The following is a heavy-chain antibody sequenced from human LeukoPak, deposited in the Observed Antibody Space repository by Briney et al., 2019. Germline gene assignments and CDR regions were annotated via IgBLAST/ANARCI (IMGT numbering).Heavy chain of an antibody. D-gene: IGHD3-10*01. Sequence: GASVKVSCKASGYTFTGYYMHWVRQAPGQGLEWMGWINPNSGGTNYAQKFQGRVTMTRDTSISTAYMELSRLRSDYTAVYYCARDLVSRVRGMGWFDPWGQGTLVTVSS. CDR3: ARDLVSRVRGMGWFDP. V-gene: IGHV1-2*02. CDR1: GYTFTGYY. J-gene: IGHJ5*02. CDR2: INPNSGGT.